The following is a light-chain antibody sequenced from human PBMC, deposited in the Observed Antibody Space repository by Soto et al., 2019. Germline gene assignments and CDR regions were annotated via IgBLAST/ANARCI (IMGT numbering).Light chain of an antibody. V-gene: IGLV2-14*01. CDR1: GSDVGAYNY. Sequence: QSVLTQPASVSGSPGQSITISCTGTGSDVGAYNYVSWYQQHPGKAPKLMIFEVTNRPSGVSNRFSGSKSGNTASLTNSELQAEDEADYYCSSYTSNVTPVVFGGGTKVTVL. CDR3: SSYTSNVTPVV. CDR2: EVT. J-gene: IGLJ2*01.